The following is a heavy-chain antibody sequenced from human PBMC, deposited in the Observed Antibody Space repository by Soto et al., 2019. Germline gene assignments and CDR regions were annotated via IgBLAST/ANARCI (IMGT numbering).Heavy chain of an antibody. D-gene: IGHD1-26*01. CDR3: AKERASCIVGGTDY. CDR1: GFTFSDYD. V-gene: IGHV3-30*18. J-gene: IGHJ4*02. Sequence: QVQLVESGGGVVKPGRSLRLSCAASGFTFSDYDMHWIRQAPGKGLEWVAVICYDGSNIYYADSVKGRFTISRDNAKNTLYLQMKMLRAEDTDVYYCAKERASCIVGGTDYWGQGTLVTVSS. CDR2: ICYDGSNI.